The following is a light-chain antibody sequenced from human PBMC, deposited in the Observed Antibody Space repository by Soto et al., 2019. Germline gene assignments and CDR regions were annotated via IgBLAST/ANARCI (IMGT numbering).Light chain of an antibody. CDR2: YAS. CDR3: QQRSNRPPLT. CDR1: QSVSSY. Sequence: EIVLTQSPATLPLSPGEGATLSCRASQSVSSYLAWYQQKPGQAPRLLIFYASNRATGVPARFSGSGSCTAFTLTISSLEPEDFAVYYCQQRSNRPPLTFGGGTKVDI. J-gene: IGKJ4*01. V-gene: IGKV3-11*01.